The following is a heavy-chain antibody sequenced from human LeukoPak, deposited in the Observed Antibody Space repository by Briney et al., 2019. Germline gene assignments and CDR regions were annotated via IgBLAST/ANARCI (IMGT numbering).Heavy chain of an antibody. D-gene: IGHD6-6*01. CDR2: INSVGCST. J-gene: IGHJ3*02. V-gene: IGHV3-74*01. CDR3: ASLFLCYGCSRSSDAINI. CDR1: GFTFTSFW. Sequence: GGSLRLSCAASGFTFTSFWMHWVRQAPGKGLVWVSRINSVGCSTTYEDSVKGRCTISRDNAKNTLYLQMNSLKAEDTAVYYCASLFLCYGCSRSSDAINIWGQGTMVTVSS.